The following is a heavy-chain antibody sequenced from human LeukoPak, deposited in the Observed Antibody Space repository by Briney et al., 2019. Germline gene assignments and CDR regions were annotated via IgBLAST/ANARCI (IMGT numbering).Heavy chain of an antibody. D-gene: IGHD4-17*01. CDR1: GGTFSSYT. J-gene: IGHJ5*02. Sequence: SVKVPCKASGGTFSSYTISWVRQAPGQGLEWMGRIIPILGIANYAQKFQGRVTITADKSTSTAYMELSSLRSEDTAVYYCARDIATVTTDPNWFDPWGQGTLVTVSS. CDR3: ARDIATVTTDPNWFDP. CDR2: IIPILGIA. V-gene: IGHV1-69*04.